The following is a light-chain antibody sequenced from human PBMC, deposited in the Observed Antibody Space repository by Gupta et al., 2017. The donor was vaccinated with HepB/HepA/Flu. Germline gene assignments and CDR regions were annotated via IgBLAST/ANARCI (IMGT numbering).Light chain of an antibody. CDR1: QSLVHSDGNTF. CDR3: VQGTHWPLT. CDR2: RVS. V-gene: IGKV2-30*02. Sequence: DVGLTQATLTLRVTLGETDHISCRSSQSLVHSDGNTFLHWFQQRPGQSPRRLIYRVSNRDSGVPDRSSGSGSGTDFTLKISRVEAEDVGIYYCVQGTHWPLTFGGGTKVEIK. J-gene: IGKJ4*01.